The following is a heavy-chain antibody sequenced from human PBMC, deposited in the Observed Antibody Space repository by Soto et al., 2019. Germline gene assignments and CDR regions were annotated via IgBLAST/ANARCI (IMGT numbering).Heavy chain of an antibody. CDR1: GFTFNSYG. D-gene: IGHD3-16*02. J-gene: IGHJ4*02. CDR3: SNDLDGLQGLVDSSFCFDY. V-gene: IGHV3-30*18. CDR2: ISYDGSDK. Sequence: QVQLVESGGGVVQPGRSLRLSCAASGFTFNSYGMHWVRQAPGKGLEWVAVISYDGSDKYYADSVKGRFTISRDNSKNTLYLQMNSLTAEDTAVYYCSNDLDGLQGLVDSSFCFDYWGQGTLVTVSS.